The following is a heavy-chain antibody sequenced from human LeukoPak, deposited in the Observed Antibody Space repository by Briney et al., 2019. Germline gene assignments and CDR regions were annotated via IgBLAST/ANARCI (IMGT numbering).Heavy chain of an antibody. CDR1: GFTFRSYS. CDR3: ARGATAMAYFDC. V-gene: IGHV3-48*02. D-gene: IGHD5-18*01. Sequence: PGGSLRLSCAASGFTFRSYSMNWVRQAPGKGLEGLSYITPSSSTIYYADSVKGRFTISRDNAKNSLYLQMNSLRDEDTAVYYCARGATAMAYFDCWGQGTLVTVSS. J-gene: IGHJ4*02. CDR2: ITPSSSTI.